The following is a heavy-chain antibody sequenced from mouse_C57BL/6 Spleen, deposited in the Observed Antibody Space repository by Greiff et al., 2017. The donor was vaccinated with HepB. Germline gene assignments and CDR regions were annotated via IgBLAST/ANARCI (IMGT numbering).Heavy chain of an antibody. CDR2: ISYDGSN. CDR3: AGYYGSSPWFAY. Sequence: EVQLQESGPGLVKPSQSLSLTCSVTGYSITSGYYWNWIRQFPGNKLEWMGYISYDGSNNYNPSLKNRISITRDTSKNQFFLKLNSVTTEDTATYYCAGYYGSSPWFAYWGQGTLVTVSA. J-gene: IGHJ3*01. D-gene: IGHD1-1*01. V-gene: IGHV3-6*01. CDR1: GYSITSGYY.